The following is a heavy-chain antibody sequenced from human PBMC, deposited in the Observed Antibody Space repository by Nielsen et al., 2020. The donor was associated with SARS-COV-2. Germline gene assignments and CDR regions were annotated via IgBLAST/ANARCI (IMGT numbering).Heavy chain of an antibody. J-gene: IGHJ4*02. Sequence: SETLSLTCTVSGGSISSSSYYWGWIRQPPGKGLEWIGSIYYSGSTYYNPSLKSRVTISVDTSKNQFSLKLSSVTAADTAVYYCARQMVWAASVDYWGQGTLVTVSS. CDR2: IYYSGST. CDR3: ARQMVWAASVDY. CDR1: GGSISSSSYY. D-gene: IGHD1-14*01. V-gene: IGHV4-39*01.